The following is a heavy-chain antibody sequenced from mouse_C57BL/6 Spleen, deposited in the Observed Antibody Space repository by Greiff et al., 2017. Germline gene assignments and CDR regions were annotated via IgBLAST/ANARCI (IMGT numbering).Heavy chain of an antibody. CDR2: ISYDGSN. J-gene: IGHJ3*01. V-gene: IGHV3-6*01. D-gene: IGHD2-5*01. CDR3: ARGGDYYSNYSWFAY. CDR1: GYSITSGYY. Sequence: EVHLVESGPGLVKPSQSLSLTCSVTGYSITSGYYWNWIRQFPGNKLEWMGYISYDGSNNYNPSLKNRISITRDTSKNQFFLKLNSVTTEDTATYYCARGGDYYSNYSWFAYWGQGTLVTVSA.